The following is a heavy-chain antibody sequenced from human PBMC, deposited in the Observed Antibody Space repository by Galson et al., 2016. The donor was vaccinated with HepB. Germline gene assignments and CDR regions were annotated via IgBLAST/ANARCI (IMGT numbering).Heavy chain of an antibody. CDR2: INAGNGNT. J-gene: IGHJ4*02. D-gene: IGHD6-19*01. CDR3: AGGSPWLVFY. CDR1: GYTFTNFP. V-gene: IGHV1-3*01. Sequence: SVKVSCKASGYTFTNFPIHWVRQAPGQRLEWMGWINAGNGNTKYSQKFQGRVTITRDTSASTAYMELSSLRSEDTAVYYCAGGSPWLVFYWGQGTLVTVSS.